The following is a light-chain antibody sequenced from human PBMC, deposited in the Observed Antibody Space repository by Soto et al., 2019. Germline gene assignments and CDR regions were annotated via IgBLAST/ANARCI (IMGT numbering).Light chain of an antibody. CDR3: QQYNSYWV. J-gene: IGKJ1*01. CDR1: QSLLHSNGYNY. CDR2: LGS. Sequence: DIVMTQSPLSLPVTPGEPASISCRSSQSLLHSNGYNYLDWYLQKPGQSPQLLIYLGSNRASGVPDRFSGSGSGTEFTLTISSLQPDDFATYYCQQYNSYWVFGQGTKVDIK. V-gene: IGKV2-28*01.